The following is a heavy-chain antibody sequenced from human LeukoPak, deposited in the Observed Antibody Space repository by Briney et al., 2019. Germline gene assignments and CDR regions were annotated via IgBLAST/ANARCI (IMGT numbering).Heavy chain of an antibody. CDR1: GYTLTELS. CDR2: FDPEDGET. D-gene: IGHD3-10*01. V-gene: IGHV1-24*01. J-gene: IGHJ4*02. CDR3: ATEPNYYYGSGSYYQFDY. Sequence: GASVKVSCKVSGYTLTELSMHWVRQAPGKGLEWMGGFDPEDGETIYAQKLQGRVTMTEDTSTDTAYMELSSLRSEDTAVYYCATEPNYYYGSGSYYQFDYWGQGTLVTVSS.